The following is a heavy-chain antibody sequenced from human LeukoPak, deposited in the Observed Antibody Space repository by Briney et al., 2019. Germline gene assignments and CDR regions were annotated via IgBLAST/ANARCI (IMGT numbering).Heavy chain of an antibody. Sequence: PGGSLRLSCAASGFTFTNYWMSCLPEAPGKGLEVVANIKQDRSEQYYVDSVKGRFTISRDNAKNALYLQMNSLRAEDTAVYYCARLREIPVFGVVTKSTSYFDYWGQGTLVTVSS. V-gene: IGHV3-7*01. CDR3: ARLREIPVFGVVTKSTSYFDY. J-gene: IGHJ4*02. CDR1: GFTFTNYW. D-gene: IGHD3-3*01. CDR2: IKQDRSEQ.